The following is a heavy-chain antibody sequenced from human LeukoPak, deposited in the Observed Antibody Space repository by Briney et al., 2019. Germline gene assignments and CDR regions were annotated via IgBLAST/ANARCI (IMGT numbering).Heavy chain of an antibody. Sequence: SETLSLTCTVSGGSISSYYWSWIRQPPGKGLEWIGYIYYSGSTNYNPSLKSRVTISVDTSKNQFSLKLSSVTAADTAVYYCARGLGALGAFDIWGQGTMVTVSS. CDR1: GGSISSYY. CDR3: ARGLGALGAFDI. D-gene: IGHD1-26*01. CDR2: IYYSGST. J-gene: IGHJ3*02. V-gene: IGHV4-59*01.